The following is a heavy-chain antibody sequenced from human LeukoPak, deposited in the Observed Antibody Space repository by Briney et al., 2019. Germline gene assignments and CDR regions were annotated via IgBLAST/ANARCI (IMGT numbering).Heavy chain of an antibody. D-gene: IGHD6-19*01. J-gene: IGHJ4*02. CDR1: GFTFSPYS. CDR3: ARSVEGSFDY. CDR2: INAHRTI. V-gene: IGHV3-48*01. Sequence: PGRSLRLSCATSGFTFSPYSFNWVRQAPGKGLEWISYINAHRTIYYADSVEGRFTISRDNAKNSAYLQLNSLRVEDTAMYYCARSVEGSFDYWGQGTLVTVSS.